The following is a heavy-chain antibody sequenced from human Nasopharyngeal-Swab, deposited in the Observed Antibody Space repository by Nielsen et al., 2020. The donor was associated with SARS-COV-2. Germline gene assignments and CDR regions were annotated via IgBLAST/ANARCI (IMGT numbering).Heavy chain of an antibody. CDR3: AREGNWLVGELSPPLWVD. CDR1: GGTFSSYA. J-gene: IGHJ4*02. D-gene: IGHD3-16*02. V-gene: IGHV1-69*06. Sequence: SVKVSCKASGGTFSSYAISWVRQAPGQGLEWMGGIIPIFGTANYAQKFQGRVTITADKSTSTAYMELSSLRSEDTAVYYCAREGNWLVGELSPPLWVDWGQGTLVTVFS. CDR2: IIPIFGTA.